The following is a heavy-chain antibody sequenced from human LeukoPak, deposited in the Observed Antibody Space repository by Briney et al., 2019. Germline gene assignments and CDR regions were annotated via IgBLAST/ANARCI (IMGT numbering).Heavy chain of an antibody. CDR2: INHSGST. Sequence: SETLSLTCAVYGGSFSGYYWSWIRQPPGKGLEWIGEINHSGSTNYNPSLKSRVTMSVDTSKNQFSLKLSSVTAADTAVYYCARDGGPYDILTGYYYYYYGMDVWGQGTTVTVSS. CDR1: GGSFSGYY. J-gene: IGHJ6*02. CDR3: ARDGGPYDILTGYYYYYYGMDV. D-gene: IGHD3-9*01. V-gene: IGHV4-34*01.